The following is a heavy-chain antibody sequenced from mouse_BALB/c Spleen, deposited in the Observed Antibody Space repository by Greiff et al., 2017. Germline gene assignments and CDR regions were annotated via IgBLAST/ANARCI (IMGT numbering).Heavy chain of an antibody. J-gene: IGHJ3*01. D-gene: IGHD2-9*01. CDR2: ISSGGST. CDR1: GFTFSSYA. V-gene: IGHV5-6-5*01. CDR3: AKKTFYGYDGAWFAY. Sequence: EVKLMESGGGLVKPGGSLKLSCAASGFTFSSYAMSWVRQTPEKRLEWVASISSGGSTYYPDSVKGRFTISRDNARNILYLQMSSLRSEDTAMYYCAKKTFYGYDGAWFAYWGQGTLVTVSA.